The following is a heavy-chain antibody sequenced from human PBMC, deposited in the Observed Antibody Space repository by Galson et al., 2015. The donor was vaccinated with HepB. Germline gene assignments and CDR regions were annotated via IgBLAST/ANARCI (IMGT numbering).Heavy chain of an antibody. D-gene: IGHD1-1*01. CDR3: ARQGRGNGDYVGY. CDR1: GGSISSSSYY. CDR2: IYYSGST. V-gene: IGHV4-39*01. J-gene: IGHJ4*02. Sequence: ETLSLTCTVSGGSISSSSYYWGWIRQPPGKGLEWIGSIYYSGSTYYNPSLKSRVTISVDTSKNQFSLKLSSVTAADTAVYYCARQGRGNGDYVGYWGQGTLVTVSS.